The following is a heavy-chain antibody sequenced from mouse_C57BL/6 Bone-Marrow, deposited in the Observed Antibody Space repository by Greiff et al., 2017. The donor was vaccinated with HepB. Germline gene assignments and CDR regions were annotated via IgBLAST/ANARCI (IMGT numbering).Heavy chain of an antibody. J-gene: IGHJ3*01. D-gene: IGHD2-5*01. V-gene: IGHV3-6*01. CDR2: ISYDGSN. Sequence: EVKLMESGPGLVKPSQSLSLTCSVTGYSITSGYYWNWIRQFPGNKLEWMGYISYDGSNNYNPSLKNRISITRDTSKNQFFLKLNSVTTEDTATYYCARDFYSNFFWFAYWGQGTLVTVSA. CDR3: ARDFYSNFFWFAY. CDR1: GYSITSGYY.